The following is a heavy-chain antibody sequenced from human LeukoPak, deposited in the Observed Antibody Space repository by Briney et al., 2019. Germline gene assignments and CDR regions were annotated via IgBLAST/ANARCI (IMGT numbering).Heavy chain of an antibody. Sequence: GGSLRLSCAASGFTFSNYWMGWVRQAPGKGLEWVANIKEDGSENYYVDSVKGRFTISRDNARNSLYLQMNSLRAEDTAVYYCASGRQLGYWGQGTLVTVSS. CDR3: ASGRQLGY. V-gene: IGHV3-7*01. D-gene: IGHD6-13*01. CDR1: GFTFSNYW. J-gene: IGHJ4*02. CDR2: IKEDGSEN.